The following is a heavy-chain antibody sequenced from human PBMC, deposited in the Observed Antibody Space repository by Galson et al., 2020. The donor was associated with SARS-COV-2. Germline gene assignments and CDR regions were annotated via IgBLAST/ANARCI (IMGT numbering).Heavy chain of an antibody. CDR2: ISSSSSYT. J-gene: IGHJ3*02. Sequence: GGSLRLSCAASGFTFSDYYMSWIRQAPGKGLEWVSYISSSSSYTNYADSVKVRFTISRDNAKNSLYLQMNSLRAEDTAVYYCARRDDILTGGGAFDIWGQGTMVTVSS. D-gene: IGHD3-9*01. CDR1: GFTFSDYY. V-gene: IGHV3-11*06. CDR3: ARRDDILTGGGAFDI.